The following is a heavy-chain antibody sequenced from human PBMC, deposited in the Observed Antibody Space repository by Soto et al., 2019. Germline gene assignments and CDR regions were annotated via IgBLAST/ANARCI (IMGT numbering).Heavy chain of an antibody. V-gene: IGHV1-2*02. D-gene: IGHD4-4*01. CDR3: ARKHSLDYIRWGLDP. CDR1: GYPFSDNQ. CDR2: INPKSDDT. Sequence: ASVKVSCKASGYPFSDNQIHWLRRAPGQGLEWMGRINPKSDDTNYAQKFQGRVTMTRDTSIDTAYLELTGLTSDDTATYYCARKHSLDYIRWGLDPWGQGTVVTVS. J-gene: IGHJ5*02.